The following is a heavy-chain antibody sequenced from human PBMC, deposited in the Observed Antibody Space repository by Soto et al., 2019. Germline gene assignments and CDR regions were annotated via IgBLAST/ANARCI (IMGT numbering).Heavy chain of an antibody. J-gene: IGHJ6*02. CDR3: ARDHFSGGSCYLDHLRYWNGMDV. CDR2: IYYSGST. CDR1: GGSISSYY. D-gene: IGHD2-15*01. V-gene: IGHV4-59*01. Sequence: PSETLSLTCTVSGGSISSYYWSWIRQPPGKGLEWIGYIYYSGSTNYNPSLKSRVTISVDTSKNQFSLKLSSVTAADTAVYYCARDHFSGGSCYLDHLRYWNGMDVWGQGTTVTVSS.